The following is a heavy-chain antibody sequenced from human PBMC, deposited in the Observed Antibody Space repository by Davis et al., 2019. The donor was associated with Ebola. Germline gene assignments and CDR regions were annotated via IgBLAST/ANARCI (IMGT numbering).Heavy chain of an antibody. Sequence: SLKISCAASGFTFSSYWMHWVRQAPGKGLEWVSGISWNSGSIGYADSVKGRFTISRDNAKKSLYLEMNSLRAEDTAVYYCARRFGSSRGYYYYGMDVWGQGTTVTVSS. V-gene: IGHV3-9*01. J-gene: IGHJ6*02. D-gene: IGHD3-10*01. CDR2: ISWNSGSI. CDR3: ARRFGSSRGYYYYGMDV. CDR1: GFTFSSYW.